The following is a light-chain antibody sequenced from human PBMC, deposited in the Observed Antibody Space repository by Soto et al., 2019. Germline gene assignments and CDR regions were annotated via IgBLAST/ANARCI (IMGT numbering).Light chain of an antibody. CDR1: ISDVAGYNY. J-gene: IGLJ2*01. V-gene: IGLV2-11*01. CDR2: DVT. Sequence: QSALTQPRSVSGSPGQSVSISCTGTISDVAGYNYVSWYQHHPGKAPKLLISDVTKRPSWVPDRFSGSKSGNTASLTISELQAEDEADYSCSSYAGNNNLVFGGGTKLTVL. CDR3: SSYAGNNNLV.